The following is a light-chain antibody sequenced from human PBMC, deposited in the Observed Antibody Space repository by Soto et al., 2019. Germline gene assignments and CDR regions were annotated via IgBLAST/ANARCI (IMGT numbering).Light chain of an antibody. V-gene: IGKV3-15*01. CDR1: QSVSSD. CDR2: GAS. J-gene: IGKJ1*01. Sequence: EIVMTQFPATLSVSPGERATLSCRASQSVSSDLAWYQQKPGQAPRLLIYGASTRATGIPARFSGSGSETELTLTISSLQSEDSAVYYCHHYYSWPWTFGQGTKVNIK. CDR3: HHYYSWPWT.